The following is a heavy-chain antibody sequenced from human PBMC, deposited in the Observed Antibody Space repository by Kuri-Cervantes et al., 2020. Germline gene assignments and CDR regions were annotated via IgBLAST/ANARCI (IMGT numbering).Heavy chain of an antibody. Sequence: SETLSLSCTVSGGSISSSSYYWGWIRQPPGKGLEWIGSIYYSGRTYYNPYLKSRVTISVDTSKNQFSLKLSSVTSGDTAVYYCARVLGNMYYFDYWGQGTLVTVSS. CDR1: GGSISSSSYY. CDR2: IYYSGRT. D-gene: IGHD7-27*01. V-gene: IGHV4-39*07. CDR3: ARVLGNMYYFDY. J-gene: IGHJ4*02.